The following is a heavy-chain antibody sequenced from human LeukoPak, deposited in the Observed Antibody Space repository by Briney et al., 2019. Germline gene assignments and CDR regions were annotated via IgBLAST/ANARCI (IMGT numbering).Heavy chain of an antibody. D-gene: IGHD3-9*01. Sequence: PGGSVRLSCAASGVTFSSYWMHWVRQAPGKGLVWVSRINSEGRSTSYADSVKGRFTICRDNAKNTLYLQMNSLRAEDTAVYYCARDANFDGMDVWGQGTTVTVSS. J-gene: IGHJ6*02. CDR1: GVTFSSYW. V-gene: IGHV3-74*01. CDR3: ARDANFDGMDV. CDR2: INSEGRST.